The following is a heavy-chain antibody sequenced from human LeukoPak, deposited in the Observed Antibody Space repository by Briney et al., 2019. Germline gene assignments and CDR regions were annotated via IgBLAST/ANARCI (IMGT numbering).Heavy chain of an antibody. CDR1: GFTFSSYG. V-gene: IGHV3-30*18. D-gene: IGHD6-13*01. Sequence: PGGSLRLSCAASGFTFSSYGMHWVRQAPGKGLEWVAVISYDGCNKYYADSVKGRFTISRDNSKNTLYLQMNSLRAEDTAVYYCAKEELGIAAAGPFDYWGQGTLVTVFS. J-gene: IGHJ4*02. CDR2: ISYDGCNK. CDR3: AKEELGIAAAGPFDY.